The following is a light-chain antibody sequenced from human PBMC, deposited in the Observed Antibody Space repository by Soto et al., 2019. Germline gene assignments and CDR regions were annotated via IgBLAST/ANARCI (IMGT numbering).Light chain of an antibody. CDR1: QSITSW. J-gene: IGKJ1*01. CDR3: QHYNTYWT. Sequence: DIQMTQSPSTLSASVGDRVTITCRASQSITSWLAWYQQKPGKAPKLLIYKASILESGLPSRFSGSGSGTDFTLTISSLQPDDFATYYCQHYNTYWTFGQGTKVEIK. CDR2: KAS. V-gene: IGKV1-5*03.